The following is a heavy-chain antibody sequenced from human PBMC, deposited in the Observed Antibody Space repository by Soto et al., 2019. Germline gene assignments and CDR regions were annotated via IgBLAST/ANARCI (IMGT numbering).Heavy chain of an antibody. CDR2: IKQDGSEK. CDR1: GFTFSSYW. CDR3: AREGYSGYDDAFDI. Sequence: GGSLRLSCAASGFTFSSYWMSWVRQAPGKGLEWVAKIKQDGSEKYYVDSVKGRFTISRDNAKNLLYLQMNSLRAEDTAVYYCAREGYSGYDDAFDIWGQGTMVTVSS. V-gene: IGHV3-7*01. D-gene: IGHD5-12*01. J-gene: IGHJ3*02.